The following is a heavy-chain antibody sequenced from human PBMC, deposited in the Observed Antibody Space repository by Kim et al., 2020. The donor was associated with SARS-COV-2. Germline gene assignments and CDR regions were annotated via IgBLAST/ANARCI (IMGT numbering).Heavy chain of an antibody. CDR2: IYYSGST. D-gene: IGHD6-6*01. CDR3: ARRLRGSSSGYYFDY. Sequence: SETLSLTCTVSGGSISSYYWSWIRQPPGKGLEWIGYIYYSGSTNYNPSLKSRVTISVDTSKNQFSLKLSSVTAADTAVYYCARRLRGSSSGYYFDYWGQGTLVTVSS. CDR1: GGSISSYY. V-gene: IGHV4-59*08. J-gene: IGHJ4*02.